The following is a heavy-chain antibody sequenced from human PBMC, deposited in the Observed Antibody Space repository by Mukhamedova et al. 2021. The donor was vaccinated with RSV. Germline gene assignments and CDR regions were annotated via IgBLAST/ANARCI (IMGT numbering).Heavy chain of an antibody. V-gene: IGHV4-39*01. Sequence: GGNTYNNPSLKSRVTISVDTSKNQFSLKLTSVTAADTAVYYCARGGPAFGDNFDSWGQGTLVTVSS. CDR2: GGNT. CDR3: ARGGPAFGDNFDS. J-gene: IGHJ4*02. D-gene: IGHD3-16*01.